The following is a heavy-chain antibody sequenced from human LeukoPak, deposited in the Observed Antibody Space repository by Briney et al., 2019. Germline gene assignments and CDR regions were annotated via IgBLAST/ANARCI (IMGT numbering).Heavy chain of an antibody. CDR3: ASATGTVDY. CDR2: INHSGST. J-gene: IGHJ4*02. Sequence: PSETLSLTCAVYGGSFSGYYWSWIRQPPGKGLEWTGEINHSGSTNYNPSLKSRVTISVDTSKNQFSLKLSSVTAADTAVYYCASATGTVDYWGQGTLVTVSS. V-gene: IGHV4-34*01. D-gene: IGHD1-1*01. CDR1: GGSFSGYY.